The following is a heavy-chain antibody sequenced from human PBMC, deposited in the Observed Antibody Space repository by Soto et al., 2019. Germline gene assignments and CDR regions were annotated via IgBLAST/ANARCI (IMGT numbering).Heavy chain of an antibody. CDR1: GYSISSGYY. V-gene: IGHV4-38-2*01. J-gene: IGHJ4*02. CDR3: ARLPVWGYYDSSGYYDTFDY. Sequence: SETLSLTCAVSGYSISSGYYWGWLRQPPGKGLEWIGSIYHGGSTYYNPSLKSRVTISVDTSKNQFSLKLSSVTAADTAVYYCARLPVWGYYDSSGYYDTFDYWGQGTLVTVSS. D-gene: IGHD3-22*01. CDR2: IYHGGST.